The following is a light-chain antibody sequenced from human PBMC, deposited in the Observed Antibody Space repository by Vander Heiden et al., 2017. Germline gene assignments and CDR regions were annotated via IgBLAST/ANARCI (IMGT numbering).Light chain of an antibody. Sequence: QTVVTQEPSFSVSPGGTVTLTCGLSSGPVSTSYYLSWYQQTPGQAPRTLIYSTNTRSSGVPDRFSGTILGNKAALTITGAQADDESDYYCVLYMGSGLWVFGGGTKLTVL. CDR3: VLYMGSGLWV. V-gene: IGLV8-61*01. CDR1: SGPVSTSYY. CDR2: STN. J-gene: IGLJ3*02.